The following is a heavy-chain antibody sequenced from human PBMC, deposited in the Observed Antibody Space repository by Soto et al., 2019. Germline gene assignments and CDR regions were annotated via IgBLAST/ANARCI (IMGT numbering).Heavy chain of an antibody. V-gene: IGHV3-66*01. CDR3: ARDRGTYSSSWYYHYFDY. J-gene: IGHJ4*02. D-gene: IGHD6-13*01. CDR1: GFTVSSNY. Sequence: EVQLVESGGGLVQPGGSLRLSCAASGFTVSSNYMSWVRQAPGKGLEWVSVIYSGGSTYYADSVKGRFTISRDNSKNTLYLQMNSLRAEDTAVYYCARDRGTYSSSWYYHYFDYWGQGTLVTVSS. CDR2: IYSGGST.